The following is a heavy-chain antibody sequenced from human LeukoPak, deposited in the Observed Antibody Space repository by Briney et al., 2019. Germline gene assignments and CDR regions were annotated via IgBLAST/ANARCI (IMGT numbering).Heavy chain of an antibody. CDR1: GGSISSYY. D-gene: IGHD5-18*01. V-gene: IGHV4-4*07. J-gene: IGHJ4*02. CDR3: AREGYSYGLDY. CDR2: IYTSGST. Sequence: PSETLSLTCTVSGGSISSYYWSWIRQPAGKGLEWIGRIYTSGSTNYNPSLKSRVTMSVDTSKNQLSLKLTSVTAADTAVYYCAREGYSYGLDYWGQGTLVTVSS.